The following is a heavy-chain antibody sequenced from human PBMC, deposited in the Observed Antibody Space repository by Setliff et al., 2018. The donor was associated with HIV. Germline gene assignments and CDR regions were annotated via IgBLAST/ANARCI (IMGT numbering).Heavy chain of an antibody. CDR3: ARHRQGLTGSTPGYYMDV. D-gene: IGHD1-7*01. Sequence: PSETLSLTCNVSGGSFSNSYYFWGWIRQPPGKGLEWIGSISYGGSTYYNPSLKSRVTMSVDTSKNQFSLKLSSVTAADTAVYYCARHRQGLTGSTPGYYMDVWGKGTTVTVYS. J-gene: IGHJ6*03. CDR2: ISYGGST. V-gene: IGHV4-39*01. CDR1: GGSFSNSYYF.